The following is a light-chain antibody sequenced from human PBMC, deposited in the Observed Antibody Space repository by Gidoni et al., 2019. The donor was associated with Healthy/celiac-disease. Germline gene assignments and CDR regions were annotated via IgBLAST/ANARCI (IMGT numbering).Light chain of an antibody. Sequence: DIQMTHCPSTLSASVGDRVTITCRASQSISSWLAWYQQKPGKAPKLLIYKASSLESGVPSRFSGSGSGTEFTLTISSLQPDDFATYYCQQYNSYWTFGQGTKVEIK. J-gene: IGKJ1*01. CDR3: QQYNSYWT. V-gene: IGKV1-5*03. CDR1: QSISSW. CDR2: KAS.